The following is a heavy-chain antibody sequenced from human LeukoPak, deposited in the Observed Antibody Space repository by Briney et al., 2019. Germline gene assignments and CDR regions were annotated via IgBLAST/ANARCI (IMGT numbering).Heavy chain of an antibody. Sequence: SETLSLTCAVYGGSFSGYYWSWIRQPPGKGLEWIGEINHSGSTDYNPSLKSRVTISVDTSKNQFSLKLSSVTAADTAVYYCARREANNYYGSGSYLYWGQGTLVTVSS. CDR3: ARREANNYYGSGSYLY. J-gene: IGHJ4*02. D-gene: IGHD3-10*01. V-gene: IGHV4-34*01. CDR2: INHSGST. CDR1: GGSFSGYY.